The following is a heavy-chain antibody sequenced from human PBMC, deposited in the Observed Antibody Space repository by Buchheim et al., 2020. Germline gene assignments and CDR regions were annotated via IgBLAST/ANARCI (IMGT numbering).Heavy chain of an antibody. V-gene: IGHV3-30*02. CDR3: AKLLLDY. CDR1: GFTFSSYG. CDR2: IRYDGSNK. Sequence: QVQLVESGGGVVQPGRSLRLSCAASGFTFSSYGMHWVRQAPGKGLEWVAFIRYDGSNKYYADSVKGRFTIPRDNSKHTLYLQMNSLRAEDTAVYYCAKLLLDYWGQGTL. J-gene: IGHJ4*02.